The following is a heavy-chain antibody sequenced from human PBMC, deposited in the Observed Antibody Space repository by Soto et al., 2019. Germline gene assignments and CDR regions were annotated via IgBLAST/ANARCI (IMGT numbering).Heavy chain of an antibody. Sequence: PSETLSLTCAVYGGSFSGYYWSWIRQPPGKGLEWIGEINHSGSTNYNPSLKSRVTISVDTSKNQFSLKLSSVTAADTAVYYCATFMVRRVTPTPGFDYWGQGTLVTVSS. CDR2: INHSGST. CDR3: ATFMVRRVTPTPGFDY. V-gene: IGHV4-34*01. J-gene: IGHJ4*02. D-gene: IGHD3-10*01. CDR1: GGSFSGYY.